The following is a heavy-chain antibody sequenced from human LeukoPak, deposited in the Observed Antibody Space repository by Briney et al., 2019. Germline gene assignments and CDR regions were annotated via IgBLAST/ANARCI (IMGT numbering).Heavy chain of an antibody. J-gene: IGHJ4*02. CDR2: ISGSGGST. CDR1: GFTFSSYA. Sequence: PGGSLRLSCEASGFTFSSYAMSWVRQAPGKGLEWVSAISGSGGSTYYADSVKGRFTISRDNSKNTLYLQMNSLRAEDTAVYYCAKGGSSGYAYGYWGQGTLVTVSS. D-gene: IGHD3-22*01. CDR3: AKGGSSGYAYGY. V-gene: IGHV3-23*01.